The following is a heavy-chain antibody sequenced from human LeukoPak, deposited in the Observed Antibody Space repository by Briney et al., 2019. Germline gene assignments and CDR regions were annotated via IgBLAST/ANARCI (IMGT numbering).Heavy chain of an antibody. CDR1: GYTFTTHD. CDR2: MNPDSGDT. D-gene: IGHD6-13*01. Sequence: GASVKVSCKASGYTFTTHDLSWVRQATGQGLEWMGWMNPDSGDTSYAQKFQGRVTMTRDTSISTAYMELSSLGSEDTAIYYCARGLGDYNTNWFPVSGYWGQGTLVTVSS. V-gene: IGHV1-8*01. J-gene: IGHJ4*02. CDR3: ARGLGDYNTNWFPVSGY.